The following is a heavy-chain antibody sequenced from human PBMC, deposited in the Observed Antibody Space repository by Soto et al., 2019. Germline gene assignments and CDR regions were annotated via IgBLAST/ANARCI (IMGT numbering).Heavy chain of an antibody. Sequence: GGSLRLSCAASGFTFSSYSMNWVRQAPGKGLEWVSSISSSSSYIYYADSVKGRFTISRDNAKNSLYLQMNSLRAEDTAVDYCARGTLSYCSGGSCYNAHYFDYWGQGTLVTVSS. D-gene: IGHD2-15*01. V-gene: IGHV3-21*01. CDR3: ARGTLSYCSGGSCYNAHYFDY. CDR2: ISSSSSYI. J-gene: IGHJ4*02. CDR1: GFTFSSYS.